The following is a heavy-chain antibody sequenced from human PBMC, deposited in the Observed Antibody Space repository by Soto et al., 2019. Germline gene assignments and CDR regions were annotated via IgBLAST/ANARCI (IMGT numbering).Heavy chain of an antibody. D-gene: IGHD3-16*02. CDR2: LFRDGTT. J-gene: IGHJ4*02. Sequence: PGGSLRLSCAGSGFTVSSSYMSWVRQAPGKGLQWVSVLFRDGTTFYADSVKGRFTISRDNSRNTLYLQMNSLRGEDTAVYYCARAGYTGAWTQERDYWGRGTLVTVSS. CDR1: GFTVSSSY. CDR3: ARAGYTGAWTQERDY. V-gene: IGHV3-53*05.